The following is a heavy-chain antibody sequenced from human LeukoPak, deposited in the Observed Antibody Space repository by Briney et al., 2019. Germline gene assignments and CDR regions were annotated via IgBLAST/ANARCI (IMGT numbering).Heavy chain of an antibody. CDR1: GGSISSYY. J-gene: IGHJ4*02. Sequence: SETLSLTCTASGGSISSYYWSWIRQSPGKGLEWIGYIYYSGSTNYNPSLKSRVTISVDTSKNQFSLKLSSVTAADTAVYCCARGSSGSRDYWGQGTLVTVSS. CDR3: ARGSSGSRDY. CDR2: IYYSGST. V-gene: IGHV4-59*01. D-gene: IGHD6-19*01.